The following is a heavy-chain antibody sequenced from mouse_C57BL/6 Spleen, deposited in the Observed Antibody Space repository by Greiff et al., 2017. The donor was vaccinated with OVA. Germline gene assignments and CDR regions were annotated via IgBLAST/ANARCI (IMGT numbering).Heavy chain of an antibody. D-gene: IGHD2-5*01. CDR2: IDPSDSYT. CDR3: ARCASNYGDYAMDY. J-gene: IGHJ4*01. CDR1: GYTFTSYW. V-gene: IGHV1-69*01. Sequence: VQLQQSGPELVMPGASVKLSCKASGYTFTSYWMHWVKQRPGQGLEWIGEIDPSDSYTNYNQKFKGKSTLTVDKSSSTAYMQLSSLTSEDSAVYYCARCASNYGDYAMDYWGQGTSVTVSS.